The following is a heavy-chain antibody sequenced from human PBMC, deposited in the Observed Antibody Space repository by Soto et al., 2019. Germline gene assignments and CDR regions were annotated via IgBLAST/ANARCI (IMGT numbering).Heavy chain of an antibody. J-gene: IGHJ4*02. CDR1: GFTFSGYG. V-gene: IGHV3-33*01. CDR2: IWFDGSNK. CDR3: ASTGQYSSSWYWYFDY. Sequence: PGGSLRLSCAVSGFTFSGYGMHWVRQAPGKGLEWVAVIWFDGSNKYYADSVKGRFTISRDNSKNTLYLQMNSLRAEDTAVYYCASTGQYSSSWYWYFDYWGQGTLVTVSS. D-gene: IGHD6-13*01.